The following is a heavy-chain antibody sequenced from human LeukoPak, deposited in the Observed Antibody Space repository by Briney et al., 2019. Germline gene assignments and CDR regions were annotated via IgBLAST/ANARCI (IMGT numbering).Heavy chain of an antibody. Sequence: GRSLRLSCTTSGFTFSDYAVSWVRQAPGKGLEWIGFIRNKANGGTTEYAASVKGRFTISRDDSKTIAHLQMSSLKTEETAGYYCSRFYSSGWASGAFDIWGQGTMVTVSS. V-gene: IGHV3-49*04. CDR2: IRNKANGGTT. D-gene: IGHD3-22*01. CDR1: GFTFSDYA. J-gene: IGHJ3*02. CDR3: SRFYSSGWASGAFDI.